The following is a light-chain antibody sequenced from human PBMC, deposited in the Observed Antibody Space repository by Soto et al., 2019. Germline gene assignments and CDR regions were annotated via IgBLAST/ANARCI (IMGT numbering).Light chain of an antibody. Sequence: EIVLTQSPGTLSLSPGERATLSCWASQNIAGTYLAWYQQRPGQAPRLLIYGASRRATGIPDRFSGSGSGTDFTLTISRLEPEDFAVYYCQQYGSLLTFGGGTKVEIK. V-gene: IGKV3-20*01. CDR2: GAS. J-gene: IGKJ4*01. CDR1: QNIAGTY. CDR3: QQYGSLLT.